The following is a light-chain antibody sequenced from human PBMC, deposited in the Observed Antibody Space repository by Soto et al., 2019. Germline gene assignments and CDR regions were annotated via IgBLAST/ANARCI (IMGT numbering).Light chain of an antibody. CDR1: QSLSSN. J-gene: IGKJ2*01. Sequence: IQMTQSRSSLSASIGDRVTITCRSSQSLSSNLHWYQQTSGKAPKLLSYAASALQTGVPSRFSGSGSATDFSLTISSLHPDDFATYYCQQTYMTPTTFGQRTKLEIK. CDR2: AAS. V-gene: IGKV1-39*01. CDR3: QQTYMTPTT.